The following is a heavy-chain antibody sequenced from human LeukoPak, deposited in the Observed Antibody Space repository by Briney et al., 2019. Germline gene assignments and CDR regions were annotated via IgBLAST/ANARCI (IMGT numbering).Heavy chain of an antibody. Sequence: RASETLSLTCTVSGGSISSGGYYWSWIRQHPGKGLEWIGYIYYSGSTYYNPSLKSRVTISVDTSKNQFSLKLSSVTAADTAVYYCARDRYYDSSGYSYGMDVWGQGTTVTVSS. D-gene: IGHD3-22*01. CDR3: ARDRYYDSSGYSYGMDV. V-gene: IGHV4-31*03. CDR1: GGSISSGGYY. CDR2: IYYSGST. J-gene: IGHJ6*02.